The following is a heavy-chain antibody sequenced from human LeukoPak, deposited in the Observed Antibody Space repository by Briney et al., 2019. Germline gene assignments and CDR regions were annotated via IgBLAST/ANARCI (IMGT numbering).Heavy chain of an antibody. D-gene: IGHD4-17*01. J-gene: IGHJ4*02. CDR3: ARDLAYGDDGL. V-gene: IGHV3-21*01. CDR1: GFTLSNYS. CDR2: ISSSSSYI. Sequence: GGSLRLSCAASGFTLSNYSMNWVRQAPGKGLEWVAFISSSSSYIFYADSLKGRFTISRDNAKNSLYLQMDSLRADDTAVYYCARDLAYGDDGLWGQGTLVTVSS.